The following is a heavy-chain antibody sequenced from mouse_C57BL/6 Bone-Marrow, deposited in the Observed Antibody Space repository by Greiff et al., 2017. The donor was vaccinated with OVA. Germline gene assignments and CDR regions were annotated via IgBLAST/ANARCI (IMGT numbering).Heavy chain of an antibody. CDR2: INPYNGGT. J-gene: IGHJ3*01. Sequence: EVQRVESGPVLVKPGASVKMSCKASGYTFTDYYMNWVKQSHGKSLEWIGVINPYNGGTSYNQKFKGKATLTVDKSSSTAYMELNSLTSEDSAVYYCARWEGYDAWFAYWGQGTLVTVSA. CDR1: GYTFTDYY. CDR3: ARWEGYDAWFAY. D-gene: IGHD3-1*01. V-gene: IGHV1-19*01.